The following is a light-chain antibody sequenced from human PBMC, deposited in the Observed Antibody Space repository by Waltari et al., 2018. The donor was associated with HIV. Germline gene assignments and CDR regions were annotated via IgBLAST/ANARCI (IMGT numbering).Light chain of an antibody. V-gene: IGLV2-23*02. CDR2: EVT. CDR1: SSDVGTYNL. J-gene: IGLJ2*01. Sequence: QSALTQPASVSGSPGQSITLSCTGTSSDVGTYNLVSWYQQHPGKAPKLMIHEVTKRPSGVSNRFSGSTSGNTASLTISGLQAEDEAEYYCCSFAGSTTFVVFGGGTKLTVL. CDR3: CSFAGSTTFVV.